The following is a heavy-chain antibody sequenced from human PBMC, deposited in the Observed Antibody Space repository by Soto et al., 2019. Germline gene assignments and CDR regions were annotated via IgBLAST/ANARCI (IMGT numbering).Heavy chain of an antibody. D-gene: IGHD3-3*01. Sequence: ASVKVSCKASGYTFTSYGISWVRQAPGQGLEWMGWISAYNGNTNYAQKLQGRVTMTTDTSTSTAYMELRSLRSDDTAVYYCAREARYYDFWSGYAWFDPWGQGTLVTVSS. CDR3: AREARYYDFWSGYAWFDP. CDR2: ISAYNGNT. CDR1: GYTFTSYG. J-gene: IGHJ5*02. V-gene: IGHV1-18*01.